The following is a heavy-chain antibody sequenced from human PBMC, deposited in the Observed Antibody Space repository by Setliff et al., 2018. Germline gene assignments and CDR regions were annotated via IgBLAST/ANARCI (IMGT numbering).Heavy chain of an antibody. D-gene: IGHD4-17*01. Sequence: SETLSLTCAASGGTFSDYYWTWIRQPPGKGLEWIGEINHSGSTNYNPSLKSRVTISVDTSKNHFSLKLSSVTAADTAVYYCAGSTVTQVDYWGQGTLVTVSS. CDR2: INHSGST. V-gene: IGHV4-34*08. CDR1: GGTFSDYY. J-gene: IGHJ4*02. CDR3: AGSTVTQVDY.